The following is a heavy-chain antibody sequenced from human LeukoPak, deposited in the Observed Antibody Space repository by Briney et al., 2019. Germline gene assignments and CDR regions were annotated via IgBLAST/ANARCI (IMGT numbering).Heavy chain of an antibody. CDR2: INHSGST. Sequence: SETLSLTCAVYGGSFSGYYWSWIRQPPGKGLEWIGEINHSGSTNYNPSLKSRVTISVDTSKNQFSLKLSSVTAADTAVCYCARARGYYGSGSGFDYWGQGTLVTVSS. CDR1: GGSFSGYY. V-gene: IGHV4-34*01. D-gene: IGHD3-10*01. J-gene: IGHJ4*02. CDR3: ARARGYYGSGSGFDY.